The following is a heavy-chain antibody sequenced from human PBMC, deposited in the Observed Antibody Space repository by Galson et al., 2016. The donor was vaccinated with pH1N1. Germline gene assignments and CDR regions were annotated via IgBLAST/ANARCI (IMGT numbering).Heavy chain of an antibody. CDR3: ARGLAVAGTFYFDS. CDR1: GGSISSGSFY. Sequence: TLSLTCTVSGGSISSGSFYWSWFRQPAGKGLEWIGYIYTTGSTSYNPSLKSRVTMSVDTSKNQFSPKLTSVTAAATAVYYCARGLAVAGTFYFDSWGQGTLVTVSS. J-gene: IGHJ4*02. V-gene: IGHV4-61*09. D-gene: IGHD6-19*01. CDR2: IYTTGST.